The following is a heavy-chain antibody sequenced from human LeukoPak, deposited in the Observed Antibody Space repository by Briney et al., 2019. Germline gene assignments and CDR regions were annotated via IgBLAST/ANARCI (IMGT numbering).Heavy chain of an antibody. D-gene: IGHD4/OR15-4a*01. J-gene: IGHJ4*02. CDR1: GFSVSSNH. CDR3: AKGFACAENRCYGLDS. CDR2: ITESGHST. V-gene: IGHV3-53*01. Sequence: GGSLRLSCAASGFSVSSNHMTWVRQAPGKGLEWVSLITESGHSTYYTKSVKGRFTISRDNSKNTLYLQMNSLGVEDTALYFCAKGFACAENRCYGLDSWAQGILVIVSS.